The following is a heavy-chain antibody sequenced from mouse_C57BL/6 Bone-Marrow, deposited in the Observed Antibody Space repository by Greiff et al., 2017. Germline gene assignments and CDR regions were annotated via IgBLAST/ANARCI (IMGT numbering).Heavy chain of an antibody. J-gene: IGHJ3*01. V-gene: IGHV1-36*01. CDR3: ARDVSSPAWFGY. D-gene: IGHD1-1*01. CDR1: GFTFTDYY. CDR2: VYPYNGGT. Sequence: DVHLVESGPVLVKPGPSVKISCKASGFTFTDYYMHWVKQSHGKSLEWIGLVYPYNGGTSYNQKFKGKATLTVDTSSSTAYMELNSLTSECSAVYYCARDVSSPAWFGYWGQGTLVTVSA.